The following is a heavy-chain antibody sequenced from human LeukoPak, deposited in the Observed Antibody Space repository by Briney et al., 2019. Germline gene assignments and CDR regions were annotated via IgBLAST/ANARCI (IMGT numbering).Heavy chain of an antibody. D-gene: IGHD5-24*01. CDR3: ARGRDRSKAGDH. Sequence: PSETLSLTCAVYGGSCDDYYCSWIRQPPGKGLEWVGEIHPHGIFYYNSSLMSRVTISIDTSKTQFSLRLTSVTATDTAFYYCARGRDRSKAGDHWGQGILVTVSS. V-gene: IGHV4-34*01. J-gene: IGHJ4*02. CDR1: GGSCDDYY. CDR2: IHPHGIF.